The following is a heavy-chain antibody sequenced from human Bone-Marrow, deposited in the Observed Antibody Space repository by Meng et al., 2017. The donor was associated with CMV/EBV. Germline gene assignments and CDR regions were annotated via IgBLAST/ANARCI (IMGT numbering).Heavy chain of an antibody. J-gene: IGHJ4*02. Sequence: GESLKIPCARSGFTFSSYAMSWVRQAPRKGPEWGSAIRGSGGRTYYADSVKGRFTLSRDNYKNTLFLQMNSLRAEDTAVYYCAKRGIVGASTSLHYFDYWGQGTLVTVSS. D-gene: IGHD1-26*01. CDR3: AKRGIVGASTSLHYFDY. CDR1: GFTFSSYA. CDR2: IRGSGGRT. V-gene: IGHV3-23*01.